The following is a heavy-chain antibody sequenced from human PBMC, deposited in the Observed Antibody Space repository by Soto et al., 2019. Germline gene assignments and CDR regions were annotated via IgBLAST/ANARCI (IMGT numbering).Heavy chain of an antibody. V-gene: IGHV3-7*01. Sequence: EVQLVESGGGLVQPGGSLRLSCAASGFTFSFYWMSWVRQAPGKGLEWVANIKEDGSEKYYVDSVKGRFTISRDNAKNSLYLQMNSLRAEDTAVYYCARGRMVRGVTFYYYYCMDVWGKGTTVTVS. CDR3: ARGRMVRGVTFYYYYCMDV. D-gene: IGHD3-10*01. CDR1: GFTFSFYW. CDR2: IKEDGSEK. J-gene: IGHJ6*03.